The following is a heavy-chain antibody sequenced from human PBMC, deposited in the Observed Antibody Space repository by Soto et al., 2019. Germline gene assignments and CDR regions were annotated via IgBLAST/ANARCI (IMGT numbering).Heavy chain of an antibody. CDR1: GFTFSSYG. J-gene: IGHJ4*02. D-gene: IGHD2-2*02. CDR3: AKDSRKAYIVVVPAAIGY. V-gene: IGHV3-30*18. Sequence: QVQLVESGGGVVQPGRSLRLSCAASGFTFSSYGMHWVRQAPGKGLEWVAVISYDGSNKYYADSVKGRFTISRDNSKNTMYLQMNSLRAEDTAVYYCAKDSRKAYIVVVPAAIGYWGQGTLVTVSS. CDR2: ISYDGSNK.